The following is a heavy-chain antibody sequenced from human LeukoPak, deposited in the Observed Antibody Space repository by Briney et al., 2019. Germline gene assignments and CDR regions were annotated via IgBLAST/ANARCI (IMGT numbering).Heavy chain of an antibody. J-gene: IGHJ4*02. CDR2: IYHSGST. CDR1: GGSISSGGYS. V-gene: IGHV4-30-2*01. CDR3: ARYYYGSGSYYKGFDY. Sequence: SETLSLTCAVSGGSISSGGYSWSWIRQPPGKGLEWIGYIYHSGSTYYNPSLKSRVTISVDRSKNQFSLKLSSVTAADTAVYYCARYYYGSGSYYKGFDYWGQGTLVTVPS. D-gene: IGHD3-10*01.